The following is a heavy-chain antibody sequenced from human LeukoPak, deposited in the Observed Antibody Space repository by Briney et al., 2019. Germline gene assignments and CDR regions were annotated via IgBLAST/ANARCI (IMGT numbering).Heavy chain of an antibody. V-gene: IGHV3-74*01. CDR2: IDPDGSVA. CDR3: ARELGRGGSAFDV. Sequence: GGSLRLSCEASGFSLSNHWMHWVRQAPGKGLVWVAHIDPDGSVANYGDSVKGRFTISRDNAKNTPYLQMDSLRAEDTAVYYCARELGRGGSAFDVWGQGTMVTVSS. J-gene: IGHJ3*01. D-gene: IGHD3-16*01. CDR1: GFSLSNHW.